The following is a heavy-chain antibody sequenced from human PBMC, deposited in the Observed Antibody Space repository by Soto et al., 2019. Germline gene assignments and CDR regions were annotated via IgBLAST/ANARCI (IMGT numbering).Heavy chain of an antibody. Sequence: GGSLRLSCAASGFSFVSNSMNWVRQAPGKGLEWLSYISGSSTTIFYADSVKGRFTISRDNAKNSLYLQMNGLRDDDTAVYYCARTPIRSSLAYLDFWGQGTLVTVSS. CDR2: ISGSSTTI. V-gene: IGHV3-48*02. J-gene: IGHJ4*02. CDR3: ARTPIRSSLAYLDF. D-gene: IGHD2-21*01. CDR1: GFSFVSNS.